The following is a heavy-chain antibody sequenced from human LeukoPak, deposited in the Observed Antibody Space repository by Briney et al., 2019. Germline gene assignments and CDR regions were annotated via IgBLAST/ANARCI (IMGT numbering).Heavy chain of an antibody. V-gene: IGHV4-38-2*02. CDR2: IYQSETA. CDR3: ARGRRGHIVVVVAATPSQEFDY. D-gene: IGHD2-15*01. Sequence: SETLSLTCTVSGYSISSGYFWGWMRQPPGKGLEWIGSIYQSETAHYNPSLKSRVTISVDTSKNQFSLKLSSVTAADTAVYYCARGRRGHIVVVVAATPSQEFDYWGQGTLVTVSS. CDR1: GYSISSGYF. J-gene: IGHJ4*02.